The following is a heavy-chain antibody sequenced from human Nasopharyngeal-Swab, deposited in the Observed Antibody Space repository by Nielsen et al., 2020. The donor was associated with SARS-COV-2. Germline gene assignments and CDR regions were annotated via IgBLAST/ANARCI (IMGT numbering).Heavy chain of an antibody. V-gene: IGHV1-69*10. J-gene: IGHJ4*01. CDR2: IIPILGVA. CDR1: GGTVISYA. Sequence: SVKVSCKASGGTVISYAISWVRQAPGQGLEWIGGIIPILGVANYAQKFHGRVTISADTSTSTAYMELSSLRSEDTAVYYCAGHVGGSDNFPVSPFDYWGHGTLVTVSS. CDR3: AGHVGGSDNFPVSPFDY. D-gene: IGHD3-16*01.